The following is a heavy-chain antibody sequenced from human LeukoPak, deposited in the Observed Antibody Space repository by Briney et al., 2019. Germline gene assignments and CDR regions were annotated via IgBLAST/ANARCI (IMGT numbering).Heavy chain of an antibody. CDR3: ARRGSSGYYGGINYYYYGMDV. CDR1: GGSISSYY. V-gene: IGHV4-59*08. Sequence: PSETLSLTCTVSGGSISSYYWSWIRQPPGKGLEWIGYIYYSGSTNYNPSLKSRVTISVDTSKNQFSLKLSSVTAADTAVYYCARRGSSGYYGGINYYYYGMDVWGQGTTVTVSS. D-gene: IGHD3-22*01. CDR2: IYYSGST. J-gene: IGHJ6*02.